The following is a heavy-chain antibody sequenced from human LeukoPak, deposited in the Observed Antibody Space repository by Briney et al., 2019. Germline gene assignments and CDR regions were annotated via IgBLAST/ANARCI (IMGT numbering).Heavy chain of an antibody. CDR3: ARDSGRGWSFFDY. J-gene: IGHJ4*02. CDR2: ISDDGNNK. CDR1: GFTFSSYA. V-gene: IGHV3-30*04. D-gene: IGHD6-19*01. Sequence: GGSLRLSCAASGFTFSSYAMHWVRQAPGKGLEWVAVISDDGNNKNYADSVKGRFTISRDNSKNTLYLQMNSLRADDTAVYYCARDSGRGWSFFDYWGQGTLVTVSS.